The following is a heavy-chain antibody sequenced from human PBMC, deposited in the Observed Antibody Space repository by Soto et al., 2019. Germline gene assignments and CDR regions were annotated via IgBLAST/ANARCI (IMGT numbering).Heavy chain of an antibody. CDR2: ITPFNGDV. Sequence: QMQLVQSGAEVKKTGSSVTVSCKALGNTFTYRYLHWVRQAPGQALEWMGWITPFNGDVHYAQKFQERVTITRDRSINTAYMQMSSLRSEDTAMYCCASGGAGSGPFTWELPDHWGQGTLVTVSS. D-gene: IGHD1-26*01. J-gene: IGHJ4*02. CDR1: GNTFTYRY. V-gene: IGHV1-45*02. CDR3: ASGGAGSGPFTWELPDH.